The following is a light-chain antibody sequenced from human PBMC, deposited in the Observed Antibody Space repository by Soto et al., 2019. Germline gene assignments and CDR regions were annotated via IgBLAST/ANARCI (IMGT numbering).Light chain of an antibody. Sequence: DIQLTQSPSFLSASVGDRVTITCRASQGISNYLAWYQQKPGKAPKLLIYAASTLQSGVPSRFSGSGSGTEFTITISSLQPEDFSTYYCQQLNTYPPWTFGQGTKVEIK. CDR1: QGISNY. CDR3: QQLNTYPPWT. J-gene: IGKJ1*01. V-gene: IGKV1-9*01. CDR2: AAS.